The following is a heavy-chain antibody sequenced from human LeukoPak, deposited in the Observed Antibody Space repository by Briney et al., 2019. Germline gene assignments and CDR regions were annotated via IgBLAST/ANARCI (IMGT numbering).Heavy chain of an antibody. Sequence: PGGSLRLSCAASGFTFSSYGMHWVRQAPGKGLEWVAVIWYDGSNKYYADSVKGRFTISRDNSKNTLYLQMNSLRAEDTAVYYCARDPGTGTTSRPVDYWGQGTLVTVSS. CDR2: IWYDGSNK. J-gene: IGHJ4*02. CDR1: GFTFSSYG. D-gene: IGHD1-7*01. CDR3: ARDPGTGTTSRPVDY. V-gene: IGHV3-33*01.